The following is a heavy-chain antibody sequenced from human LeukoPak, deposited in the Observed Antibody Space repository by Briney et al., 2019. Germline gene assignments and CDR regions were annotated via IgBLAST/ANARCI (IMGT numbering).Heavy chain of an antibody. CDR3: ATGWVVPAAPLFDY. J-gene: IGHJ4*02. CDR1: GYTHTELS. D-gene: IGHD2-2*01. V-gene: IGHV1-24*01. CDR2: FDPEDGET. Sequence: ASVKVSCKVSGYTHTELSMHWVRQAPGKGLEWMGGFDPEDGETIYAQKFQGRVTMTEDTSTDTAYMELSSLRSEDTAVYYCATGWVVPAAPLFDYWGQGTLVTVSS.